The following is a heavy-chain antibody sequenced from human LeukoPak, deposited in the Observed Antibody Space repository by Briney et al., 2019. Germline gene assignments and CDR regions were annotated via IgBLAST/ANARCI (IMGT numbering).Heavy chain of an antibody. D-gene: IGHD4-11*01. V-gene: IGHV4-59*01. CDR1: GGSISGYY. CDR2: MYYSGGA. J-gene: IGHJ4*02. CDR3: ARGGFGYSNSFDY. Sequence: PSETLSLTCTVSGGSISGYYWSWIRQPPGKGLEWIGHMYYSGGANYNPSLESRVTISVDTSKNQFSLKLNSVTAADTAVYYCARGGFGYSNSFDYWGQGTLVTVSS.